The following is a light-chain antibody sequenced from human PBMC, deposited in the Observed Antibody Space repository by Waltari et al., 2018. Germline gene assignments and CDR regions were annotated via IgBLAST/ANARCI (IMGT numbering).Light chain of an antibody. CDR2: GAS. J-gene: IGKJ4*01. Sequence: EIVLTQSPGTLSLSPGERATLSCRASQSVSSSYLAWYQQKPGQAPRLLIYGASHRATGIPDRFSGRGSGTDFSLTISRLEPEDFAVYYCQQYGSSPLTFGGGTKVEIK. V-gene: IGKV3-20*01. CDR1: QSVSSSY. CDR3: QQYGSSPLT.